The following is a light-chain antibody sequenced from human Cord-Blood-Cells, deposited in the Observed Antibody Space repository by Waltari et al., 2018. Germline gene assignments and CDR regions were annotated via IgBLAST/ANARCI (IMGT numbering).Light chain of an antibody. CDR2: AVS. CDR3: CSYAGSYTLV. CDR1: SSVAGGYNS. Sequence: QSSLTPPRPLSGSPGQSAPIPCSGTSSVAGGYNSGSWYQQHPGKAPKLMIYAVSKRPSGVPDRFSGSKSGNTASLTSSGHQAEDEADYYCCSYAGSYTLVFGGGTKLTVL. V-gene: IGLV2-11*01. J-gene: IGLJ2*01.